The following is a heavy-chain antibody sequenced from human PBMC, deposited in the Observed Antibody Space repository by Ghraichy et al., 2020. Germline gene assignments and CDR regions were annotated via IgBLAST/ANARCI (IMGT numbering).Heavy chain of an antibody. V-gene: IGHV3-48*02. Sequence: GESLNISCAASGFTFNTYSMNWVRQAPGKGLEWISYISSGNTNINYADSVKGRFTIYRDNAKNSLYLQMNSLRDEDTAMYYCAREPPNSDYDFFDHWGQGALVTVSS. CDR2: ISSGNTNI. CDR1: GFTFNTYS. J-gene: IGHJ4*02. D-gene: IGHD5-12*01. CDR3: AREPPNSDYDFFDH.